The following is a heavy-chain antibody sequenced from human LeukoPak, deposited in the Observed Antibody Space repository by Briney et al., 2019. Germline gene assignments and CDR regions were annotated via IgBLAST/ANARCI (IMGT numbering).Heavy chain of an antibody. CDR1: GGSITNYY. CDR3: ARHPPRGQLGTAFDI. D-gene: IGHD3-16*01. V-gene: IGHV4-59*08. J-gene: IGHJ3*02. Sequence: SETLSLTCTVSGGSITNYYWSWIRQPPGKELEWIGYIYYSGNTNYNPSLGSRVTISVDTSKSHLSLRLTSVTAADTAIYYCARHPPRGQLGTAFDIWGQGTMVTVSS. CDR2: IYYSGNT.